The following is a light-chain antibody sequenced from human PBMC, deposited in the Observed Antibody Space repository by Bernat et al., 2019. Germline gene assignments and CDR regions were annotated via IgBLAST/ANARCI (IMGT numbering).Light chain of an antibody. CDR2: AAS. CDR3: QQSYSTLSLIS. Sequence: DIQMTQSPSSLSASVGDRVTITCRASQNLGNYLNWYRQKPGRAPTLLIYAASTLQSGVPSRFSGSGSGTDFTLTISGLQPEDFATYYWQQSYSTLSLISFGPGTKVDF. V-gene: IGKV1-39*01. CDR1: QNLGNY. J-gene: IGKJ3*01.